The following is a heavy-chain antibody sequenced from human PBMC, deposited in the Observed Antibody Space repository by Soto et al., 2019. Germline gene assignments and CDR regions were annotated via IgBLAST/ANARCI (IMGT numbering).Heavy chain of an antibody. CDR2: IIPMFDIK. V-gene: IGHV1-69*13. CDR1: GGNFNTYA. D-gene: IGHD3-10*01. Sequence: ASVKVSCKTSGGNFNTYALTWVRQAPGQGLEWIGGIIPMFDIKNVAQRFQGRVTLNADDSMTTAYMEMTSLRSDDTAVYYCAKEAGDHWGQGTLVTVSS. J-gene: IGHJ4*02. CDR3: AKEAGDH.